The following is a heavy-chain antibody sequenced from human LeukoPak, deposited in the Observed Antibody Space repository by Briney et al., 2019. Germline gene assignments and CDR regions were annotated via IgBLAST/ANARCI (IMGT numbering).Heavy chain of an antibody. J-gene: IGHJ6*02. D-gene: IGHD6-13*01. CDR1: GITFSTYG. CDR2: ISHDGNNK. V-gene: IGHV3-30*18. Sequence: GGSLRLSCAASGITFSTYGMYWVRQAPGKGLEWVAVISHDGNNKYYADSVKGRFTMSRDNSKNTLHLQMNSLRAEDTAVYYCANAGRDSSSTISCGMDVWGQGTTVTVSS. CDR3: ANAGRDSSSTISCGMDV.